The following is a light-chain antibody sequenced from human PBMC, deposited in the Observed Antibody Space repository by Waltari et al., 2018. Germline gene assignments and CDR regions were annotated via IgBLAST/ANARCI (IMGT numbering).Light chain of an antibody. V-gene: IGLV2-11*01. CDR3: GSDSGGMRV. J-gene: IGLJ2*01. CDR1: SSDVGGDDY. Sequence: QSALTQPRSVSAYPGQSVTISCTGTSSDVGGDDYVSWYQHHPGKAPKLMIYAVTKRPSVFPDLFSGSNSGTTASLTISRLQSKYEADYYGGSDSGGMRVFGGGTKLTVL. CDR2: AVT.